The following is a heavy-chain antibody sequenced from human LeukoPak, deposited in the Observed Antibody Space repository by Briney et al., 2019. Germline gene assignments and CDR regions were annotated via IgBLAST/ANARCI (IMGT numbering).Heavy chain of an antibody. J-gene: IGHJ3*02. D-gene: IGHD2-15*01. V-gene: IGHV3-30-3*01. CDR3: ARDGSGGAFDI. CDR2: ISYDGSNK. Sequence: GRSLRLSCAASGFTFSSYAMYWVRQAPGKGLEWVAVISYDGSNKYYADSVKGRFTISRDNSKNTLYLQMNSLRAEDTAVYYCARDGSGGAFDIWGQGTMVTVSS. CDR1: GFTFSSYA.